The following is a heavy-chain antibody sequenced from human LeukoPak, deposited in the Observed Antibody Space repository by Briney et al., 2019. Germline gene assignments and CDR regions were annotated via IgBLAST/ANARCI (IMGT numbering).Heavy chain of an antibody. CDR1: GYTFTSYY. V-gene: IGHV1-2*02. Sequence: ASVKVSCKASGYTFTSYYVHWVRQAPGQGLEWMGWINPNSGGTNYAQKFQGRVTMTRDTSISTAYMELSRLRSDDTAVYYCAREIALLWFGEITRLFDYWGQGTLVTVSS. J-gene: IGHJ4*02. CDR3: AREIALLWFGEITRLFDY. D-gene: IGHD3-10*01. CDR2: INPNSGGT.